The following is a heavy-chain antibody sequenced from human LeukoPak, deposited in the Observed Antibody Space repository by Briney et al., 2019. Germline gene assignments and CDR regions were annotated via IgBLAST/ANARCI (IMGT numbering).Heavy chain of an antibody. Sequence: GESLKISCKTSGYTFTSFWIGWVRHVPGKGLEWMGIIYPGDSDTRYSPSPQGQFTISADKSINTAYLQWSSLKASDTAMYYCARSSGSGNYKYYYHGMDVWGQGTTVTVSS. CDR3: ARSSGSGNYKYYYHGMDV. CDR2: IYPGDSDT. J-gene: IGHJ6*02. V-gene: IGHV5-51*01. D-gene: IGHD3-10*01. CDR1: GYTFTSFW.